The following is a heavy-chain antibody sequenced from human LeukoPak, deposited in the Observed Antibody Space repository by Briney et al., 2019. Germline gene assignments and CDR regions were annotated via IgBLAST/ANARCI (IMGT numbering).Heavy chain of an antibody. D-gene: IGHD6-19*01. J-gene: IGHJ4*02. CDR2: IYHSGST. V-gene: IGHV4-38-2*01. CDR1: GYSISSGYY. Sequence: SETLSLNCAVSGYSISSGYYWGWIRQPPGKGLEWIGSIYHSGSTYYNPSLTSRVTISVDTSKNQFSLKLSSVTAADTAVYYCARGSNKYSSGWYDYWGQGTLVTVSS. CDR3: ARGSNKYSSGWYDY.